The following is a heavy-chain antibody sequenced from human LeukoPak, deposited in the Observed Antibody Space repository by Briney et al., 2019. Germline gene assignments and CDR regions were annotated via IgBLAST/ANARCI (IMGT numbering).Heavy chain of an antibody. Sequence: PGGSLRLSCAASGFTFSIYWMHWDRQAPGKGLVWVSHINSDGSTTNYADSVKGRFTISRDNAKNTLYLQMNNLRAEDTALYYCARVRTNSYGLYYWGQGTLVTVSS. CDR2: INSDGSTT. CDR1: GFTFSIYW. CDR3: ARVRTNSYGLYY. J-gene: IGHJ4*02. D-gene: IGHD3-10*01. V-gene: IGHV3-74*01.